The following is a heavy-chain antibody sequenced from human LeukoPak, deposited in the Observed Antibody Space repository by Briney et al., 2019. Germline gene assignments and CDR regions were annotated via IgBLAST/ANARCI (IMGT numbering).Heavy chain of an antibody. CDR1: GGSISNYY. V-gene: IGHV4-4*07. J-gene: IGHJ3*02. D-gene: IGHD3-10*01. CDR2: IYTSAST. Sequence: PSETLSLTCTVSGGSISNYYWSWIRQPAGKGLEWVGRIYTSASTNYNPSIKSRVTLSVDASKNQFSLRLSSLAAADTAVYYCARGRYCSAAIGSGGDAFDIWGQGTVVTVSS. CDR3: ARGRYCSAAIGSGGDAFDI.